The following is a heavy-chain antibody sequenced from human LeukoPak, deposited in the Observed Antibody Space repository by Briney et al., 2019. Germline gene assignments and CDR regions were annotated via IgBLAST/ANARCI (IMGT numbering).Heavy chain of an antibody. J-gene: IGHJ4*02. Sequence: GGSLRLSCAASGFTFSSYGMHWVRQAPGKGLEWVAVISYDGSNKYYADSVKGRFTISRDNSKNTLYLQMNSLRAEDTAVYYCAKWGGYYDSSGDNDFDYWGQGTLVTVSS. CDR3: AKWGGYYDSSGDNDFDY. V-gene: IGHV3-30*18. CDR2: ISYDGSNK. CDR1: GFTFSSYG. D-gene: IGHD3-22*01.